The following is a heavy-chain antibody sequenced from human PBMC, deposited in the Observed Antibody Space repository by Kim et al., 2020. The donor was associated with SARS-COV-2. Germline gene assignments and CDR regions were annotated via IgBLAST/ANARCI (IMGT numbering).Heavy chain of an antibody. V-gene: IGHV3-23*01. CDR2: VTSNGGSK. CDR1: GFTFSSYA. J-gene: IGHJ4*02. D-gene: IGHD6-13*01. Sequence: GGSLRLSCAASGFTFSSYAMSWVRQAPGKGLEWVSTVTSNGGSKYYADSVKGRFTISRDNSKNTLYLQMNSLRAEDTAVYYCAKVLTAAGTGYWGQGTLVTVSS. CDR3: AKVLTAAGTGY.